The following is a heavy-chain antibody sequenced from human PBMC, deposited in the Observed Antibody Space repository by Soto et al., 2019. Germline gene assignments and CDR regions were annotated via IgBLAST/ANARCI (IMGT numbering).Heavy chain of an antibody. J-gene: IGHJ6*02. V-gene: IGHV3-48*04. CDR1: GFTFSFYA. CDR3: ARVSWREKYGMDV. Sequence: VQLVESGGDVVQPGRSLRLSCAASGFTFSFYAMHWVRQAPGKGLEWISYITFSGNTVYYADSLKGRFTISRDNAKNSLYLQMNRLRAEDTAVYYCARVSWREKYGMDVWGQGTTVTVSS. CDR2: ITFSGNTV.